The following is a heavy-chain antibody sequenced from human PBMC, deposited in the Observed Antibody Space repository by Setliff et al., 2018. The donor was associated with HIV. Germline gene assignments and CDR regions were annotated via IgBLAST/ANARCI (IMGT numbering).Heavy chain of an antibody. J-gene: IGHJ4*02. D-gene: IGHD2-15*01. CDR1: GGSFSGYY. Sequence: PSETLSLTCAVYGGSFSGYYWSWIRQPPGKGLEWIGEINHSGSTNYNLPLKSRVTISVDTSKNQFSLKLSSVTAADTAVYYCARGPLLLYYWGQGTLVTVSS. CDR2: INHSGST. CDR3: ARGPLLLYY. V-gene: IGHV4-34*01.